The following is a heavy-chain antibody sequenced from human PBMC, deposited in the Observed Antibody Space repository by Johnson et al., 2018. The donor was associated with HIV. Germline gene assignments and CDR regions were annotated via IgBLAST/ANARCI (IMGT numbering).Heavy chain of an antibody. CDR1: GFTFSSYG. CDR2: ISWNSGSI. D-gene: IGHD3-10*01. CDR3: ARDFVAFGECTAFDI. J-gene: IGHJ3*02. Sequence: VQLVESGGGVVQPAGSLRLSCAASGFTFSSYGMHWVRQAPGKGLEWVSGISWNSGSIGYADSVKGRFTISRDNAKNSLYLQMNSLRAEDTALYYCARDFVAFGECTAFDIWGQGTMVAVSS. V-gene: IGHV3-9*01.